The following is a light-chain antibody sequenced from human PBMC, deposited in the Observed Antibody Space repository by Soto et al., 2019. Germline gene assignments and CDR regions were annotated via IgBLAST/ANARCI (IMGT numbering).Light chain of an antibody. CDR2: GAS. CDR3: QQYGSSPLLT. V-gene: IGKV3-20*01. CDR1: QSVSSSY. J-gene: IGKJ4*01. Sequence: EIVLTQSPGTLSLSPGERATLSCRASQSVSSSYLAWYQQKPGQAPRLLIYGASSRATGILYRFSGSVSGTDFTLTISRLEPEDFAVYYCQQYGSSPLLTFGGGTKVDIK.